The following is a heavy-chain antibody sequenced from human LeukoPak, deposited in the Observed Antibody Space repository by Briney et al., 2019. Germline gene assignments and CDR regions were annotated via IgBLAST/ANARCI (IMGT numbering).Heavy chain of an antibody. V-gene: IGHV3-30*01. CDR3: ARSFSGSSNYMDV. Sequence: PGGSLILSCAAPGFTFSSYAMHWVRKAPGKGLEWVAVISYDGSNKYYADSVKGRFTISRDNSKNTLYLQMNSLRAEDTAVYYCARSFSGSSNYMDVWGKGTTVTVSS. CDR1: GFTFSSYA. D-gene: IGHD3-10*01. J-gene: IGHJ6*03. CDR2: ISYDGSNK.